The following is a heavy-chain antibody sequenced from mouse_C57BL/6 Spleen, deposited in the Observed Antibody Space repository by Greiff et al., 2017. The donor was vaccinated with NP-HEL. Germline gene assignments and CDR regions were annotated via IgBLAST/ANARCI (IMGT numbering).Heavy chain of an antibody. CDR3: ARGGGTRYYAMDY. CDR2: IDPSDSYT. V-gene: IGHV1-69*01. CDR1: GYTFTSYW. Sequence: VQLQQPGAELVMPGASVKLSCKASGYTFTSYWMHWVKQRPGQGLEWIGEIDPSDSYTNYNQKFKGKSTLTVDKSSSTAYMQLSSLTSEDSAVYYCARGGGTRYYAMDYWGQGTSVTVSS. D-gene: IGHD3-3*01. J-gene: IGHJ4*01.